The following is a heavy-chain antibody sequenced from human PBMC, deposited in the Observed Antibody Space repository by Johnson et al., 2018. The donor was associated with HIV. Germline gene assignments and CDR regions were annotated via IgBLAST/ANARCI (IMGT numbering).Heavy chain of an antibody. V-gene: IGHV3-11*04. Sequence: QVQLVESGGGLVKPRGSLRLSCAASGFIFRDYYMSWIRQAPGKGLEWVSYITSSGSSVYYADSVKGRFTISRDNARASLFLRINSLRADDSGVYYCARDATPWGGDYVGYTFDLWGQGTVVTVSS. CDR2: ITSSGSSV. J-gene: IGHJ3*01. CDR3: ARDATPWGGDYVGYTFDL. D-gene: IGHD4-17*01. CDR1: GFIFRDYY.